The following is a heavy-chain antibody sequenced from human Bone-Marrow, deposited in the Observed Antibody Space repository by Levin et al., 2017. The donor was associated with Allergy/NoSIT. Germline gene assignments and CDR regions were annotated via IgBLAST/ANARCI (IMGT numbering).Heavy chain of an antibody. V-gene: IGHV3-9*01. D-gene: IGHD3-22*01. CDR2: ISWNSGLI. J-gene: IGHJ4*02. CDR1: GFSFGDYG. Sequence: GGSLRLSCEGSGFSFGDYGMHWVRQGPGKGLEWVSGISWNSGLIGYADSVKGRFTISRDNAKNILFLQMSSLRPEDTALYYCVKDIKSYDSSGTFDIWGQGTLVTVSS. CDR3: VKDIKSYDSSGTFDI.